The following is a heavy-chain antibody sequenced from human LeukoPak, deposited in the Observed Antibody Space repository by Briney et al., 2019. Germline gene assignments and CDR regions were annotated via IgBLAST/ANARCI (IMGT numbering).Heavy chain of an antibody. Sequence: GGSLRLSCAASGFTFSDYSMNWVRQAPGKGLEWISYVGISSGNIKYADSVKGRFTISGDSAKNSVFLQMNSLRVEDTAVYFCARDHRYAFDYWGQGTLVTVSS. J-gene: IGHJ4*02. D-gene: IGHD5-12*01. CDR2: VGISSGNI. V-gene: IGHV3-48*04. CDR1: GFTFSDYS. CDR3: ARDHRYAFDY.